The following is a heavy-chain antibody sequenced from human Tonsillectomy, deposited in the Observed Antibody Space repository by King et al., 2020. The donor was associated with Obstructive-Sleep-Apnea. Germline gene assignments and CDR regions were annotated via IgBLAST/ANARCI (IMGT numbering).Heavy chain of an antibody. CDR3: ARRGKYCSGGSCYPHYYYYYGMDV. V-gene: IGHV4-34*01. CDR2: INHSGST. D-gene: IGHD2-15*01. CDR1: GGSFSGYY. Sequence: VQLQQWGAGLLKPSETLSLTCAVYGGSFSGYYWGWIRQPPGKGLEWIGEINHSGSTNYNPSLKSRVTISVDTSKNQFSLKLSSVTAADTAVYYCARRGKYCSGGSCYPHYYYYYGMDVWGQGTTVTVSS. J-gene: IGHJ6*02.